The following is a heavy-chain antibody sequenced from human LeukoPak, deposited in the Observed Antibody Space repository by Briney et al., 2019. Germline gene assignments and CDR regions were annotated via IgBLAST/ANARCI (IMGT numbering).Heavy chain of an antibody. J-gene: IGHJ5*02. D-gene: IGHD6-6*01. V-gene: IGHV1-2*02. CDR1: GYTFTGYY. Sequence: ASVKVSCKASGYTFTGYYMHWVRQAPGQGLEWMGWINPNSGGTNYAQKFQGRVTMTRDTSISTAYMELSRLRSDDTAVYYCARSEYSSPYNWFDPWGQRTLVTVSS. CDR2: INPNSGGT. CDR3: ARSEYSSPYNWFDP.